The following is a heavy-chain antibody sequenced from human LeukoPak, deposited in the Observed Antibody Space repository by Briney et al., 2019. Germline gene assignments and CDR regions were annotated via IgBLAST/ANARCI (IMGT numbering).Heavy chain of an antibody. CDR1: GGSISSSSYY. Sequence: SETLSLTCTVSGGSISSSSYYWGWIRQPPGKGLEWIGSIYYSGSTYYNPSLKSRVTISVDTSKNQFSLKLSSVTAADTAVYYCARDRRGYSYGIDYWGQGTLVTVSS. V-gene: IGHV4-39*07. J-gene: IGHJ4*02. CDR3: ARDRRGYSYGIDY. CDR2: IYYSGST. D-gene: IGHD5-18*01.